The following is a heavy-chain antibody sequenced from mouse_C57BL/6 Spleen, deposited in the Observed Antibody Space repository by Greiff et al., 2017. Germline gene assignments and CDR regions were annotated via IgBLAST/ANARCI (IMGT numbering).Heavy chain of an antibody. CDR2: ISDGGSYT. Sequence: EVKLVESGGGLVKPGGSLKLSCAASGFTFSSYAMSWVRQTPEKRLEWVATISDGGSYTYYPDNVKGRFTISRDNAKNNLYLQMSHLKSEDTAKYYCAREGNDYRFAYWGQGTLVTVSA. V-gene: IGHV5-4*01. D-gene: IGHD2-4*01. J-gene: IGHJ3*01. CDR1: GFTFSSYA. CDR3: AREGNDYRFAY.